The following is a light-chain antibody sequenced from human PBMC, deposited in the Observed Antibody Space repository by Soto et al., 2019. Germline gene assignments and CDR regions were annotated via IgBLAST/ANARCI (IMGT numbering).Light chain of an antibody. CDR1: KLGDKY. CDR2: QDS. J-gene: IGLJ1*01. V-gene: IGLV3-1*01. CDR3: QAWNSSTVV. Sequence: SYELTQPPSVSVSPGQTASITCSGDKLGDKYACWYQQEPGQSPVLVIYQDSKRPSGIPERFSGSNSGNTATLTISGTQAMDEADYYCQAWNSSTVVXGTGTKVTVL.